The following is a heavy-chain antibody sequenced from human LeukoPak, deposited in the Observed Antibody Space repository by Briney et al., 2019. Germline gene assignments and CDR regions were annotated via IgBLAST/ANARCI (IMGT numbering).Heavy chain of an antibody. D-gene: IGHD2-21*02. Sequence: RGSLRLSCAASGFTFSSYEMNWVRPAPGKGLGWVSYISSSGTPIHYADSVKGRFSISRDNAKNSLFVQMNSPRAEDTAVYYCAREKTACGGGCYDSWGEGALVTASS. CDR2: ISSSGTPI. CDR1: GFTFSSYE. V-gene: IGHV3-48*03. J-gene: IGHJ4*02. CDR3: AREKTACGGGCYDS.